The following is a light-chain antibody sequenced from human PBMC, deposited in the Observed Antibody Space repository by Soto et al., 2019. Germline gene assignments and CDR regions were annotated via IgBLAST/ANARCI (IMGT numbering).Light chain of an antibody. CDR2: GAS. Sequence: EIVLTQSPGTLSLSPGERATLSCRAGQSVSSSYLAWYQQKPGQAPRLLIYGASSRATVIPDRFSGSGSGTDFTLTISRLEPEDFAVYYCQQYGSSPSWTFGQGTKVEIK. V-gene: IGKV3-20*01. CDR1: QSVSSSY. CDR3: QQYGSSPSWT. J-gene: IGKJ1*01.